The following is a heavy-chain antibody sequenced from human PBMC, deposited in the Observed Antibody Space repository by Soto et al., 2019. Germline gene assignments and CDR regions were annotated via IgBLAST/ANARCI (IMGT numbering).Heavy chain of an antibody. CDR1: GYSFTSYW. CDR2: IYPGDSDT. J-gene: IGHJ3*02. Sequence: GESLKISCKGSGYSFTSYWIGWVRQMPGKGLEGMGIIYPGDSDTRYSPSFQGQVPISAARAISTASLQWSSLKASDAAMYYCARGFHCSGGSCDAFDIWGQGTMVTVSS. CDR3: ARGFHCSGGSCDAFDI. D-gene: IGHD2-15*01. V-gene: IGHV5-51*01.